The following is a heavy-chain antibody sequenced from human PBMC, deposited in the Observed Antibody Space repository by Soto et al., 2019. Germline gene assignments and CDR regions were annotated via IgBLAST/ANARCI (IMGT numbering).Heavy chain of an antibody. CDR3: ARERIAAAGTRGYYYYGMDV. CDR1: VGSISSSNW. J-gene: IGHJ6*02. D-gene: IGHD6-13*01. Sequence: QVQLQESGPGRVKPSGTLSLTCAVSVGSISSSNWWSWVRQPPGKGLEWIGEIYHSGSTNYNPSLKSRVTISVDKSKNQFSLKLSSVTAADTAVYYCARERIAAAGTRGYYYYGMDVWGQGTTVTVSS. CDR2: IYHSGST. V-gene: IGHV4-4*02.